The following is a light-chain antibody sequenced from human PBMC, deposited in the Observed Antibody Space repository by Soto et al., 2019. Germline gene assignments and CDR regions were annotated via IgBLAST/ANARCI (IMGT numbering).Light chain of an antibody. J-gene: IGKJ4*01. CDR3: HQRSYWLT. CDR1: QAVNTR. CDR2: LAS. V-gene: IGKV3D-11*01. Sequence: EIVLTQSPATLSSFPGDRVTLSCRASQAVNTRLAWYQHKPGQAPRLLIYLASNRAAGVPARFSGSGSGTDFTLTISDVEPEDFAVYYCHQRSYWLTFGGGTKVEI.